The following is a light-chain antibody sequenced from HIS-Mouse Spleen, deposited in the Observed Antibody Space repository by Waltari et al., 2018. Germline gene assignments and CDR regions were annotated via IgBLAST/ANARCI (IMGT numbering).Light chain of an antibody. CDR3: QKYNSAPWT. Sequence: DIQMTQSPPSLPASVGDRVTITGRASQGISNYLAWYQQKPGKVPKLLIYAASTLPSGVPSRFSGSGSGTDFTLTISSLQPEDVATYYCQKYNSAPWTFGQGTKVEIK. V-gene: IGKV1-27*01. CDR2: AAS. J-gene: IGKJ1*01. CDR1: QGISNY.